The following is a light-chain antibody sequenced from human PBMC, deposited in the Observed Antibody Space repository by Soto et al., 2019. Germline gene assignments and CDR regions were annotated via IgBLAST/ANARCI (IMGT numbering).Light chain of an antibody. V-gene: IGKV3-11*01. CDR2: DAS. Sequence: EIVLTQSPATLSLPQGERATLSCRASQSVSSYLAWYQQKPGQAPRLLIYDASNRATGIPARFSGSGSGTDFTLTISSLEPEDFAVYYCQQRSNWLTITFGQGTRLEIK. CDR3: QQRSNWLTIT. J-gene: IGKJ5*01. CDR1: QSVSSY.